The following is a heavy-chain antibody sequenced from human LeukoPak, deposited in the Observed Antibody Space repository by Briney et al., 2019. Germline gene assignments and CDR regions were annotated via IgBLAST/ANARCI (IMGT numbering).Heavy chain of an antibody. CDR3: ARGEYDFWSGFGDLDYGMDV. CDR1: GGSFSGYY. Sequence: SETLSLTCAVYGGSFSGYYWSWIRQPPGKGLEWIGEINHSGSTNYNPSLKSRVTISVDTSKNQFSLKLSSVTAADTAVYYCARGEYDFWSGFGDLDYGMDVWGQGTTVTVSS. CDR2: INHSGST. J-gene: IGHJ6*02. V-gene: IGHV4-34*01. D-gene: IGHD3-3*01.